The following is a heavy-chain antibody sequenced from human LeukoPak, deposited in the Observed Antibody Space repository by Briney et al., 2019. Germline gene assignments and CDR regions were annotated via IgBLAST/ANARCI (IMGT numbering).Heavy chain of an antibody. CDR2: IRYDGSNK. J-gene: IGHJ6*03. V-gene: IGHV3-30*02. Sequence: GGSLRLSCAASGFTFSSYGMHWVRQAPGKGLEWVAFIRYDGSNKYYEDSVKGRFTISRDNSKNTLYLQMNSLRAEDTAVYYCAKDLRRIVGATKGMDAWGKGTTVTVSS. CDR3: AKDLRRIVGATKGMDA. D-gene: IGHD1-26*01. CDR1: GFTFSSYG.